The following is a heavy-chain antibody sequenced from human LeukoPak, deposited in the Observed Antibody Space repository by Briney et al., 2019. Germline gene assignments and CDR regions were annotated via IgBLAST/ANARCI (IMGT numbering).Heavy chain of an antibody. CDR2: IQNDEIDK. D-gene: IGHD2-15*01. J-gene: IGHJ4*02. CDR1: GFTFTTYG. Sequence: ESGGSLRLSCAASGFTFTTYGMHWVRQAPGKGLEWVAFIQNDEIDKFYADSVKGRFTISRDNSKNTLYLQMNSLRAEDTAVYYCARSRPTKEDALYYFDYWGQGTLVTVSS. CDR3: ARSRPTKEDALYYFDY. V-gene: IGHV3-30*02.